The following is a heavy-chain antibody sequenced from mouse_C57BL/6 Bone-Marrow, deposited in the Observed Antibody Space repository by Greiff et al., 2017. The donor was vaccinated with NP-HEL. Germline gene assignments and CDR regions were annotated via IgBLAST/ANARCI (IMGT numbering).Heavy chain of an antibody. CDR2: ISSGSSTI. CDR3: ARNYYGSSVYFDY. D-gene: IGHD1-1*01. V-gene: IGHV5-17*01. CDR1: GFTFSDYG. Sequence: EVQLQESGGGLVKPGGSLKLSCAASGFTFSDYGMHWVRQAPEKGLEWVAYISSGSSTIYYADTVKGRFTISRDNAKNTLFLQMTSLRSEDTAMYYCARNYYGSSVYFDYWGQGTTLTVSS. J-gene: IGHJ2*01.